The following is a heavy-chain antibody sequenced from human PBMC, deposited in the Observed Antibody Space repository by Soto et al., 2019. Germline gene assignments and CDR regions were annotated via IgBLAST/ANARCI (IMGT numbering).Heavy chain of an antibody. CDR3: ASVERGDGV. J-gene: IGHJ6*02. D-gene: IGHD1-1*01. V-gene: IGHV1-8*01. Sequence: ASVKVSCKAYGYTFRTYGLSWVRQAPGQGLEWMGWMNPNSGNTGYAQKFQGRVTMTRNTSISTAYMELSSLRSEDTAVYYCASVERGDGVWGQGTTVTVSS. CDR1: GYTFRTYG. CDR2: MNPNSGNT.